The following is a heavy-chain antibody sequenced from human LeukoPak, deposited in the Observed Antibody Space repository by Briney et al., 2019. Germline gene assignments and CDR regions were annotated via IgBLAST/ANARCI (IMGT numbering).Heavy chain of an antibody. Sequence: GASVKVSCKASGYIFSNYGIRWVRQAPGQGLEWMGWISGHNGNTKYEQKVQGRVTMTTDTSTSTAYMELRSLRSDDTAVYYCARDGIGDHFWSLFDYWGQGALVTVSS. CDR2: ISGHNGNT. CDR3: ARDGIGDHFWSLFDY. J-gene: IGHJ4*02. CDR1: GYIFSNYG. V-gene: IGHV1-18*01. D-gene: IGHD3-3*02.